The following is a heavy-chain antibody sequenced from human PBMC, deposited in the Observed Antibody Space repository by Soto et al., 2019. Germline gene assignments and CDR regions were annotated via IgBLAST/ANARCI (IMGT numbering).Heavy chain of an antibody. CDR3: AKELRETGGYYFDC. Sequence: QVQLVESGGGVVQPGRSLRLSCAASGFSFSKYGMHWVRQAPGKGLEWVAEMSDDGSKKYYGDSVKGRFTISIDNSKNTLYLLMDSLRPEDTAMYYCAKELRETGGYYFDCWGQGTLVTVSS. D-gene: IGHD3-16*01. J-gene: IGHJ4*02. CDR1: GFSFSKYG. CDR2: MSDDGSKK. V-gene: IGHV3-30*18.